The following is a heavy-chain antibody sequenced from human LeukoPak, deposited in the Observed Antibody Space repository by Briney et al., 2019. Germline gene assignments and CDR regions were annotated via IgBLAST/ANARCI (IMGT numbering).Heavy chain of an antibody. CDR3: AHGLAAAGMGYFQH. CDR1: GFSLSTHGVG. D-gene: IGHD6-13*01. V-gene: IGHV2-5*02. Sequence: ESGPTLVKPTQTLTLTCTFSGFSLSTHGVGVGWIRQPPAKALEWLALIYSDDYNRYSPSLKSRLTITKDTSKNQVVLTMTNMDPVDTATYYCAHGLAAAGMGYFQHWGQGTLVTVSS. J-gene: IGHJ1*01. CDR2: IYSDDYN.